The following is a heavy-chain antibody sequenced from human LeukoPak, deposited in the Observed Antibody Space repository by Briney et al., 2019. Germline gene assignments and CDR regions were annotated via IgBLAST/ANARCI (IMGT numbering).Heavy chain of an antibody. CDR2: IYTSGST. CDR1: GGSISSYY. V-gene: IGHV4-4*07. D-gene: IGHD2-2*02. Sequence: SETLSLTCTVSGGSISSYYWSWIRQPAGKELEWIGRIYTSGSTNYNPSLKSRVTMSVVTSKNQFSLKMRSVTAADTAVYYCARVVGCSSTSCYTGMDYYYMDVWGKGTTVTVSS. J-gene: IGHJ6*03. CDR3: ARVVGCSSTSCYTGMDYYYMDV.